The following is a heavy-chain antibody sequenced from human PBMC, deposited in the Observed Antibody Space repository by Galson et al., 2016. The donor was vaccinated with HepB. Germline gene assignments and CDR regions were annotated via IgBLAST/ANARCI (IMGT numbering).Heavy chain of an antibody. CDR2: ISSDGSST. V-gene: IGHV3-30*09. J-gene: IGHJ4*02. Sequence: SLRLSCAASGFTFSNYAIHWVRQAPGKGLEWLSLISSDGSSTYYADSVKGRFAISRDISNSTVYLQMNSLRAEDTALYYCAREIFPSFSPVGYWGQGTLVTVSS. CDR3: AREIFPSFSPVGY. D-gene: IGHD2-21*01. CDR1: GFTFSNYA.